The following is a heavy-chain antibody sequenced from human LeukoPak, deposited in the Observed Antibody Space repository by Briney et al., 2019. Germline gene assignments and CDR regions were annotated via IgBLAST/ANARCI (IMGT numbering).Heavy chain of an antibody. D-gene: IGHD3-10*01. J-gene: IGHJ6*03. CDR1: GFTFSSYA. CDR3: AKDGQGSVLLWFGEGEDYYYMDV. CDR2: ISGSGGST. Sequence: PGGSLRLSCAASGFTFSSYAMSWVRQAPGKGLEWVSAISGSGGSTYYADSVKGRFTISRDNSKNTLYLQMNGLRVEDTAVYYCAKDGQGSVLLWFGEGEDYYYMDVWGKGTTVTVSS. V-gene: IGHV3-23*01.